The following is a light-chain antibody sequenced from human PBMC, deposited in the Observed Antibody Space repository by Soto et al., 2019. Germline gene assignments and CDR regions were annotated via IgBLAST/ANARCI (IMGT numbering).Light chain of an antibody. CDR1: QSINSY. CDR2: AAS. Sequence: DIPMTQSPSSLSASIGDRVTITCRTSQSINSYLNWYQQKPGKAPNLLISAASSLQSGIPSRFSGSGSGTDFTLTISSLQPEDSATYYCQQSYSTPWTFGQGTKVEIK. CDR3: QQSYSTPWT. J-gene: IGKJ1*01. V-gene: IGKV1-39*01.